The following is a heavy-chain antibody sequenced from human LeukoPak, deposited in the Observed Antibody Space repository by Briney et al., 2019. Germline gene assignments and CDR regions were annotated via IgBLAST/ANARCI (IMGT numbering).Heavy chain of an antibody. Sequence: PGGSLRLSCAASGFTFSSYGMHWVRQAPGKGLEWVAVISFDGNNTYYADSVKGRFTISRDNSKNTLYLQMNSLIPEDTAVYYCARLTGASDYWGQGTLVTVSS. CDR1: GFTFSSYG. CDR2: ISFDGNNT. V-gene: IGHV3-30*03. J-gene: IGHJ4*02. D-gene: IGHD7-27*01. CDR3: ARLTGASDY.